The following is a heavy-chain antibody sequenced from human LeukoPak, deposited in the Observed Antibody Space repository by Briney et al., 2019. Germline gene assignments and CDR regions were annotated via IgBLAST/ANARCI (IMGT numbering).Heavy chain of an antibody. CDR3: ARGRSSMVRGYYYYYMDV. V-gene: IGHV4-4*02. D-gene: IGHD3-10*01. CDR1: GGSISSSNW. CDR2: IYHSGST. Sequence: SGTLSLTCAVSGGSISSSNWWSWVRQPPGKGLEWIGEIYHSGSTNYNPSLKSRATISVDKSKNQFSLKLSSVTAADTAVYYCARGRSSMVRGYYYYYMDVWGKGTTVTISS. J-gene: IGHJ6*03.